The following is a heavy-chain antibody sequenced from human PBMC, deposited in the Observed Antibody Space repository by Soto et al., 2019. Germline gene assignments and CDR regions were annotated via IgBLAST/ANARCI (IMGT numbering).Heavy chain of an antibody. J-gene: IGHJ6*02. Sequence: GGSLRLSCAASGFTFSSYAMHWVRQAPGKGLEWVAVISYDGSNKYYADSVKGRFTISRDNSKNTLYLQMNSLRAEDTAVYYCARENYDFWSGYPRGYYYGMDVWGQGTTVTVSS. CDR2: ISYDGSNK. CDR3: ARENYDFWSGYPRGYYYGMDV. D-gene: IGHD3-3*01. CDR1: GFTFSSYA. V-gene: IGHV3-30-3*01.